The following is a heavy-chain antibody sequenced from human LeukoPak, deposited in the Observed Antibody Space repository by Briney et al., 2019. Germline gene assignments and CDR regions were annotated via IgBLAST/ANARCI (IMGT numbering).Heavy chain of an antibody. Sequence: ASVKVSCKASGYTFTSYGISWVRQAPGQALEWMGWINPNSGGTNYAQKFQGRVTMTRDTSISTAYMELSRLRSDDTAVYYCARVGDRPSWGQGTLVTVSS. CDR3: ARVGDRPS. CDR1: GYTFTSYG. D-gene: IGHD2-21*02. J-gene: IGHJ5*02. CDR2: INPNSGGT. V-gene: IGHV1-2*02.